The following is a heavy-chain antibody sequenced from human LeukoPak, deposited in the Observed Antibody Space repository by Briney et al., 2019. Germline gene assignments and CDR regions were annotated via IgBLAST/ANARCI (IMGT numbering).Heavy chain of an antibody. D-gene: IGHD2/OR15-2a*01. CDR2: IYSSGST. J-gene: IGHJ4*02. CDR3: ARGTFHFDY. V-gene: IGHV4-59*08. Sequence: LETLSLTCTVSGGSISSYFWTWIRQPPGKGLEWIGYIYSSGSTHYNPSLKSRVTISVDTSKNQFSLKLSSVTAADTAVYYCARGTFHFDYWGQGTLVTVSS. CDR1: GGSISSYF.